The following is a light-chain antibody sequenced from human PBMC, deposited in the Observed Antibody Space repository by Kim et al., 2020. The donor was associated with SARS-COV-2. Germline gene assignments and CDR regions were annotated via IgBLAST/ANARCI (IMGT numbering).Light chain of an antibody. CDR1: SSNIGADCD. J-gene: IGLJ3*02. Sequence: QSVLTQPPSVSGAPGQRVTIACTGSSSNIGADCDVHWYQHLPGTAPKLLIFGNSHRPSGVPDRFCASKSGTSASLAIIGLQAEDEGDYHCQSNDKTLSGWMFGGGTQLTVL. V-gene: IGLV1-40*01. CDR3: QSNDKTLSGWM. CDR2: GNS.